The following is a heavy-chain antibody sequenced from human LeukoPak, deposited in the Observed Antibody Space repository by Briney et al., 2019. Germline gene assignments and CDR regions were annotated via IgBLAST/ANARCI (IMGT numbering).Heavy chain of an antibody. CDR3: ARSGRNYDDAFDI. CDR2: ISSSSSYI. J-gene: IGHJ3*02. V-gene: IGHV3-21*01. CDR1: GFTFSSYA. Sequence: PGRSLRLSCAASGFTFSSYAMHWVRQAPGKGLEWVSCISSSSSYIYYADSMKGRFTISRDNARNSLYLQMNSLRAEDTAVYYCARSGRNYDDAFDIWGQGTMVTVSS. D-gene: IGHD3-3*01.